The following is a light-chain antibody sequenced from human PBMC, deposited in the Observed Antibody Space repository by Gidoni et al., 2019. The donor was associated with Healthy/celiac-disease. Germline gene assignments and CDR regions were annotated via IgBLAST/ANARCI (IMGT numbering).Light chain of an antibody. V-gene: IGKV2-28*01. CDR2: LGS. CDR3: MQALQTPD. CDR1: Q. Sequence: DIVMTQSPLSLPVTPGEPASISCRSSQKPGQSPQLLIYLGSNRASGVPDRFSGSGSGTAFTLKISRVEAEDVGVYYCMQALQTPDFGQGTRLEIK. J-gene: IGKJ5*01.